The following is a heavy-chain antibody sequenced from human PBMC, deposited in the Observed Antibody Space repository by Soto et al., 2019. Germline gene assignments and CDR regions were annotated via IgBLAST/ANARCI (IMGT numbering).Heavy chain of an antibody. Sequence: ASVKVSCKASGYTFTNYDINWVRQATGQGLEWLGWMNPTSGYTGYAQKFQGRVTMTGDTSTSTAYMELSSLTSADTAVYYCARFVRHQLPTIDYWGQGXLVTVYS. CDR3: ARFVRHQLPTIDY. CDR1: GYTFTNYD. CDR2: MNPTSGYT. V-gene: IGHV1-8*01. D-gene: IGHD3-10*01. J-gene: IGHJ4*02.